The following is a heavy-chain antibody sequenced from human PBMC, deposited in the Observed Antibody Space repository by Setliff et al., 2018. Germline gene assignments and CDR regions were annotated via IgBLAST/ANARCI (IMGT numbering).Heavy chain of an antibody. V-gene: IGHV4-39*01. CDR2: IHYRGTT. CDR1: GASISSGTYY. J-gene: IGHJ6*03. D-gene: IGHD6-19*01. CDR3: ARATSGWYSAYYYYMDV. Sequence: PSETLSLTCTVSGASISSGTYYWARIRQPPGKGLEWIGRIHYRGTTYSNASLASRLTISVDTAKNQFSLNLTSVTAADTAVYYCARATSGWYSAYYYYMDVWGKGTTVTVSS.